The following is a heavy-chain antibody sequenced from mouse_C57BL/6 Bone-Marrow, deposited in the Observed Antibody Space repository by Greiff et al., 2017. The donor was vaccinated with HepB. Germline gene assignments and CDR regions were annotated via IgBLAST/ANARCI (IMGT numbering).Heavy chain of an antibody. CDR2: ISSGSSTI. D-gene: IGHD2-4*01. J-gene: IGHJ1*03. CDR3: ARRVDYDGGYVDV. V-gene: IGHV5-17*01. CDR1: GFTFSDYG. Sequence: EVQLQESGGGLVKPGGSLKLSCAASGFTFSDYGMHWVRQAPEKGLEWVAYISSGSSTIYYADTVKGRFTISRDNAKNTLFLQMTSLRSEDTAMYYCARRVDYDGGYVDVWGTGTTVTVSS.